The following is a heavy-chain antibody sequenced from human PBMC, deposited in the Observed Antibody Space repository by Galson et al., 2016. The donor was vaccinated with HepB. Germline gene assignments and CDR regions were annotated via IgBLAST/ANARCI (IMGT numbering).Heavy chain of an antibody. CDR1: GGSISSGIYY. D-gene: IGHD2-8*02. Sequence: TLSLTCTVSGGSISSGIYYWSWIRRHPGKGLEWIGYIYYSGSTYYNPSLKSRVTISVDTSKNQFSLKLSSVTAADTAVYYCARDIITGDSDTGKDAFDMWGQGTMVTVSS. V-gene: IGHV4-31*03. CDR3: ARDIITGDSDTGKDAFDM. CDR2: IYYSGST. J-gene: IGHJ3*02.